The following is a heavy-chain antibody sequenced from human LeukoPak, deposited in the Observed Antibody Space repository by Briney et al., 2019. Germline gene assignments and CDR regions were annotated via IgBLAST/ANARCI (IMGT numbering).Heavy chain of an antibody. CDR2: ISSSGSTI. D-gene: IGHD3-10*01. CDR1: GFTFSDYS. Sequence: PGGSLRLSCEASGFTFSDYSMNWVRQAPRKGLEWVSYISSSGSTIYYADSVKGRFTISRDNAKNSLYLQMNSLRAEDTAVYYCASRYYYGSGSYRWGQGTLVTVSS. V-gene: IGHV3-48*04. CDR3: ASRYYYGSGSYR. J-gene: IGHJ4*02.